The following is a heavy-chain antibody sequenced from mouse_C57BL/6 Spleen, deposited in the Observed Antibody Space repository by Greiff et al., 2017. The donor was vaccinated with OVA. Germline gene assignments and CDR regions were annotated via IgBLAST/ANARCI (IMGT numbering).Heavy chain of an antibody. CDR3: ARDDGYLFDY. J-gene: IGHJ2*01. Sequence: DVHLVESGPGLVKPSQSLSLTCSVTGYSITSGYYWNWIRQFPGNKLEWMGYISYDGSNNYNPSLKNRISITRDTSKNQFFLKLNSVTTEDTATYYCARDDGYLFDYWGQGTTLTVSS. CDR1: GYSITSGYY. V-gene: IGHV3-6*01. D-gene: IGHD2-3*01. CDR2: ISYDGSN.